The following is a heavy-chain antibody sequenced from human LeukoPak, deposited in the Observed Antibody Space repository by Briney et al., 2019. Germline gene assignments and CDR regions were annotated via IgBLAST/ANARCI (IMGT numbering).Heavy chain of an antibody. CDR2: INHGEST. Sequence: SETLSLTCAVSGGSFSGYYWYWIRQPPGKGLEWIGEINHGESTNYNPSLKSRATLSVDTSKNQFPLKLTSVTAADTAVYYCARGRTYYYDTSGYYPSIYYGMDVWGQGTTVIVSS. CDR3: ARGRTYYYDTSGYYPSIYYGMDV. CDR1: GGSFSGYY. V-gene: IGHV4-34*01. D-gene: IGHD3-22*01. J-gene: IGHJ6*02.